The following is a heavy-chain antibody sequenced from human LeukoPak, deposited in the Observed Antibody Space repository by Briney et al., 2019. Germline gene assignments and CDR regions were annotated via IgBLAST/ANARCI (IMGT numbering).Heavy chain of an antibody. Sequence: PSETLSLTCTVSGGSISSYYWSWIRQPAGKGLEWIGRIYTSGSTNYNPSLKSRVTISVDTSKNQFSLKLSSVTAADTAVYYCARRGRLGYCSSTSCSTRPFDYWGQGTLVTVSS. CDR3: ARRGRLGYCSSTSCSTRPFDY. CDR2: IYTSGST. CDR1: GGSISSYY. J-gene: IGHJ4*02. V-gene: IGHV4-4*07. D-gene: IGHD2-2*02.